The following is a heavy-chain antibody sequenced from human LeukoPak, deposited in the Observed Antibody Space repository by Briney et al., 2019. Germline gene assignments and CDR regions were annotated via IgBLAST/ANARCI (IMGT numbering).Heavy chain of an antibody. CDR3: ARGGDVVVVAATLLMDV. D-gene: IGHD2-15*01. Sequence: ASVKVSCKASGGTFSSYAISWVRQAPGQGLEWMGWINPNSGGTNYAQKFQGWVTMTRDTSISTAYMELSRLRSDDTAVYYCARGGDVVVVAATLLMDVWGKGTTVTVSS. CDR1: GGTFSSYA. CDR2: INPNSGGT. V-gene: IGHV1-2*04. J-gene: IGHJ6*04.